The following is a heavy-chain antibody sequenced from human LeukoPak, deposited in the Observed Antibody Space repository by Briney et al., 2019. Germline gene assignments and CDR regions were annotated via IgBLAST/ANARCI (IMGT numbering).Heavy chain of an antibody. J-gene: IGHJ4*02. CDR1: GFTFSGSA. D-gene: IGHD3-16*01. CDR2: IRSKANSYAT. CDR3: TPGGAYDY. V-gene: IGHV3-73*01. Sequence: GGSLRLSCAASGFTFSGSAMHWVRQASGKGLEWVGRIRSKANSYATAYAASVKGRFTISRVDSKNTAYLQMNSLKTEDTAVYYCTPGGAYDYWGQGTLVTVSS.